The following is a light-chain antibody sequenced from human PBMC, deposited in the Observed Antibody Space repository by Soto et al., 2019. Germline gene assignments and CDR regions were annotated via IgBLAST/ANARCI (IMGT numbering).Light chain of an antibody. J-gene: IGKJ5*01. Sequence: EIVLTQSPGTLSLSPGERATLSCRASQSVSSSYLAWYQQKPGQAPRLLIFGASSRATGIPDRFSGSGSVTDFPLTISRLEPEDFAVYYCQQYGSSPAITFVQGTRLEIK. CDR3: QQYGSSPAIT. V-gene: IGKV3-20*01. CDR1: QSVSSSY. CDR2: GAS.